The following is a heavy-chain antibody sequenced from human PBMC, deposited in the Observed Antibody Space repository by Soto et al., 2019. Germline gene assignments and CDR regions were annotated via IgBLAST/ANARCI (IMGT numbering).Heavy chain of an antibody. V-gene: IGHV1-46*01. D-gene: IGHD4-17*01. J-gene: IGHJ5*02. CDR3: ARPQSPNYGDNRWNWFDP. Sequence: GASVKVSCKASGYTFTSYYMHWVRQAPGQGLEWMGKINTSGGTTSYAQKFQGRVTMTRDTSTSTVYMELSSLRSDDTAVYYCARPQSPNYGDNRWNWFDPWGQGTLVTVSS. CDR2: INTSGGTT. CDR1: GYTFTSYY.